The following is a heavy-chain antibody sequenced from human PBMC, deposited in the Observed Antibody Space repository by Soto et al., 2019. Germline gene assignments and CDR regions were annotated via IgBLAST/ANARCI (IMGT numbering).Heavy chain of an antibody. Sequence: SETLSLTCSVSGVSTSNHYWTWIRKPPGQGPEWIGCIYYRGTTNYNASFNSRVTISVDTSKNQFSPKLTSVTTADTAAYYCARGGGSPYHDHEFDYWGQGILVTVSS. CDR1: GVSTSNHY. J-gene: IGHJ4*02. D-gene: IGHD2-2*01. CDR3: ARGGGSPYHDHEFDY. CDR2: IYYRGTT. V-gene: IGHV4-59*11.